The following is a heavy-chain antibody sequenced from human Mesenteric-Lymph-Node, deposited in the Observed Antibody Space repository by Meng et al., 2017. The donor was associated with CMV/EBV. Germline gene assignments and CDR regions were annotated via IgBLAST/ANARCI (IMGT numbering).Heavy chain of an antibody. CDR2: INHSGST. Sequence: QVSLTMVCAGRLEPSETLSVTCAVSCGSFSGYYWNWIRQSPEKGLEWIGEINHSGSTTYNPSFTSRIIISVDTSTNQISLNMSSVTAADTAVYYCARGSSYDILTGYFDYWGQGALVTVSS. D-gene: IGHD3-9*01. CDR3: ARGSSYDILTGYFDY. J-gene: IGHJ4*02. CDR1: CGSFSGYY. V-gene: IGHV4-34*01.